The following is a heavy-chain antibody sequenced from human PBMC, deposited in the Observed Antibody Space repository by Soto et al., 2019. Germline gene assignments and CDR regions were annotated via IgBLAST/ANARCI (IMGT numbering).Heavy chain of an antibody. Sequence: LRLSCAASGFTFSSYALHWVRQAPGKGLEWVAIIWFDGSNKYYADSVKGRFSISRDNSKNTLFLQMDSLRAEDTAVYYCARGQLPAATTYFDFWGQGTLVTVSS. V-gene: IGHV3-33*01. CDR2: IWFDGSNK. CDR3: ARGQLPAATTYFDF. CDR1: GFTFSSYA. D-gene: IGHD2-15*01. J-gene: IGHJ4*02.